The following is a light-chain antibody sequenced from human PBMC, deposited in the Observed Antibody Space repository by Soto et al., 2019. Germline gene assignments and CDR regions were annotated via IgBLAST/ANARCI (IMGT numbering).Light chain of an antibody. Sequence: DIQMTQSPSSLSASVGDRVTLTCRASQSISSNLNWYQQKPGKAPKLLIYAASSLPSGVPSRFSGSGSGTDFTLTISSLQPEDFATYYCQHSYSTPLTFGGGTKVEIK. CDR1: QSISSN. CDR3: QHSYSTPLT. CDR2: AAS. J-gene: IGKJ4*01. V-gene: IGKV1-39*01.